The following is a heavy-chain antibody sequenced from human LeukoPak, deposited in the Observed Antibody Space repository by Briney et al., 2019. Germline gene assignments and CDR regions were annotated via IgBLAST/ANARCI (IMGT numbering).Heavy chain of an antibody. V-gene: IGHV3-21*01. CDR1: GFTFSSYS. CDR3: ASADYDSSGYGAFDI. J-gene: IGHJ3*02. Sequence: PGGSLRLSCAASGFTFSSYSMNWVRQAPGKGLEWVSPISSSSSYIYYADSVKGRFTISRDNAKNSLYLQMNSLRAKDTAVYYCASADYDSSGYGAFDIWGQGTMVTVSS. CDR2: ISSSSSYI. D-gene: IGHD3-22*01.